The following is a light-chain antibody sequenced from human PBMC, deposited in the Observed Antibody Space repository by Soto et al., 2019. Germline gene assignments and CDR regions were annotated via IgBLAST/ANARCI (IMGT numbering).Light chain of an antibody. CDR3: QSYDSSNQV. CDR1: SGSSASNY. CDR2: EDN. J-gene: IGLJ3*02. V-gene: IGLV6-57*03. Sequence: LTQPHSVSESPGKTVTISCTRSSGSSASNYVQWYQQRPGSAPTTVIYEDNQRPSGVPDRFSGSIDSSSNSASLTISGLKTEDEADYYCQSYDSSNQVFGGGTKLTVL.